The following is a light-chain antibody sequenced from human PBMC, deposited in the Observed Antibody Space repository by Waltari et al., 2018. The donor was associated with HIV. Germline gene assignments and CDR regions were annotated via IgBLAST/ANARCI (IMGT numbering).Light chain of an antibody. CDR3: QQSYSTPQT. V-gene: IGKV1-39*01. CDR2: TSS. Sequence: DIQITQSPSSLSASVGDRVTITCRASQNIHTYVNWYQQKPGRAPTLLLYTSSYLQRGVPSRFSGSGSGTDFTLAISSLQPEDFATYYCQQSYSTPQTFGQGTNVEVK. J-gene: IGKJ1*01. CDR1: QNIHTY.